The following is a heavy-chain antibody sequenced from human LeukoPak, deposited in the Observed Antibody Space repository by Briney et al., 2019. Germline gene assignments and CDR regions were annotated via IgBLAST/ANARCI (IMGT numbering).Heavy chain of an antibody. CDR1: GYTFTSYG. D-gene: IGHD3-10*01. CDR3: AREVWFGELSERTLDY. J-gene: IGHJ4*02. CDR2: ISAYNGNT. Sequence: ASVKVSCKASGYTFTSYGISWVRQAPGQGLEWMGWISAYNGNTNYAQKLQGRVTMTTDTSTSTAYMELRSLKSDDTAVYYCAREVWFGELSERTLDYWGQGTLVTVSS. V-gene: IGHV1-18*01.